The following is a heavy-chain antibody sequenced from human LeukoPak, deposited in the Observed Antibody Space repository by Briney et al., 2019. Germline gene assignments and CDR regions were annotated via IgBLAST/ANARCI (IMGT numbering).Heavy chain of an antibody. CDR1: GFTFSRYA. V-gene: IGHV3-23*01. J-gene: IGHJ6*03. CDR2: ISGSGGST. Sequence: PGGSLRLSCAASGFTFSRYAMSWVRQAPGKGLEWVSGISGSGGSTYYADSVKGRFTLSRDNAKNSLYLQMNSLRAEDTAVYYCARERIDYYGSGSYYYYYYYMDVWGKGTTVTISS. D-gene: IGHD3-10*01. CDR3: ARERIDYYGSGSYYYYYYYMDV.